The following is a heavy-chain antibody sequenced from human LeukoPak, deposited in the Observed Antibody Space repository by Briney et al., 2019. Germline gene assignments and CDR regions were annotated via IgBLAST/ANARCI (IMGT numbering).Heavy chain of an antibody. CDR1: GGTFSSYA. J-gene: IGHJ6*02. V-gene: IGHV1-69*04. D-gene: IGHD3-9*01. CDR3: ARHAYDILPGPHYDYYRMDV. CDR2: IIPILGIA. Sequence: SVKVSCKASGGTFSSYAISWVRQAPGQGLEWMGRIIPILGIANYAQKLQGRVTMTTDTSTSTAYMEVRSLRSDDTAVYYCARHAYDILPGPHYDYYRMDVWGQPTTATLPS.